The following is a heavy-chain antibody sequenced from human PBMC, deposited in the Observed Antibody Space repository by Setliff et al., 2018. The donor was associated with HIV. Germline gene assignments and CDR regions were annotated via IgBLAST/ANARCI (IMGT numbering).Heavy chain of an antibody. J-gene: IGHJ5*02. Sequence: PSETLSLTCTVSGGSISSHYWSWIRQPPGKGLEWIGYIYYSGRTNYNPSLKSRVTISVDTSKNHFSLKLSSVTAADTAVYYCARVLNIAAALHNLFDPWGQGTLVTVSS. CDR2: IYYSGRT. CDR1: GGSISSHY. V-gene: IGHV4-59*11. D-gene: IGHD6-13*01. CDR3: ARVLNIAAALHNLFDP.